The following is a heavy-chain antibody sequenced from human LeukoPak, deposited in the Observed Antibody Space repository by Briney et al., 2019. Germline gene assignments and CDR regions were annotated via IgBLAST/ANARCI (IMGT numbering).Heavy chain of an antibody. J-gene: IGHJ4*02. Sequence: GGSLRLSCAASGFTFSSYWMTWVRQAPGKGLEWVDNMNQDGDKKYYVDSVEGRFTISRDNAKNLVFLQMNNLRGEDTAVYHRARAGSGSYVGYYFDYWGQGALVTVSS. D-gene: IGHD6-19*01. CDR2: MNQDGDKK. CDR1: GFTFSSYW. V-gene: IGHV3-7*01. CDR3: ARAGSGSYVGYYFDY.